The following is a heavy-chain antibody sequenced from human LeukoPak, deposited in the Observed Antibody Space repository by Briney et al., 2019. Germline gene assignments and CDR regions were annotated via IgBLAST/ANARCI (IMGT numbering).Heavy chain of an antibody. V-gene: IGHV3-9*01. CDR1: GFTFDDYA. Sequence: AGGSLRLSRAASGFTFDDYAMHWVRQAPGKGLEWVSGISWNSGSIGYADSVKGRFTISRDNAKNSLYLQMNSLRAEDTALYYCAKDKGLGYCSSTSCYNSYGMDVWGQGTTVTVSS. D-gene: IGHD2-2*02. CDR3: AKDKGLGYCSSTSCYNSYGMDV. CDR2: ISWNSGSI. J-gene: IGHJ6*02.